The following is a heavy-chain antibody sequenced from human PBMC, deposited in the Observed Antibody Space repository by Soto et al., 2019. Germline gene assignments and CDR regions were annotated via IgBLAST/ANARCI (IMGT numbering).Heavy chain of an antibody. CDR3: ARPTSKDYYESSGYKPGYWFDP. Sequence: PSETLSLTCAVYGGSFSGYYWSWIRQPPGKGLEWIGEINHSGSTNYNPSLKSRVTISVDTSKNQFSLKLSSVTAADTAVYYCARPTSKDYYESSGYKPGYWFDPWGQGTLVTVS. CDR2: INHSGST. V-gene: IGHV4-34*01. J-gene: IGHJ5*02. D-gene: IGHD3-22*01. CDR1: GGSFSGYY.